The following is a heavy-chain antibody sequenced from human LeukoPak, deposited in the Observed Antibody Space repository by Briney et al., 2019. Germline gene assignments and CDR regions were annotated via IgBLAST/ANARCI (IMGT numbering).Heavy chain of an antibody. J-gene: IGHJ4*02. V-gene: IGHV1-2*02. CDR3: AKGYCSSTSCYHFDY. Sequence: ASVKVSCKASGCTFTGYYMHWVRQAPGQGLEWMGWINPNSGGTNYAQKFQGRVTMTRDTSISTAYMELSRLRSDDTAVYYCAKGYCSSTSCYHFDYWGQGTLVTVSS. D-gene: IGHD2-2*01. CDR1: GCTFTGYY. CDR2: INPNSGGT.